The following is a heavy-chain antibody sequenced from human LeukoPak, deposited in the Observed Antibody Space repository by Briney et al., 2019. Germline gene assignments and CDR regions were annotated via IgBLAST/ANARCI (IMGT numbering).Heavy chain of an antibody. V-gene: IGHV3-23*01. J-gene: IGHJ6*03. D-gene: IGHD3-10*01. CDR2: IPESRDNT. CDR1: ASTFPTYG. CDR3: AAKTRLSAVTSYYYVDV. Sequence: PGGSLTLFCPAYASTFPTYGMIWVRPAPGEGLEWDSSIPESRDNTYYAESVKDRCNISRDNSKNTLYLQMNSLRAEDTAVYYCAAKTRLSAVTSYYYVDVWGKGTTATVSS.